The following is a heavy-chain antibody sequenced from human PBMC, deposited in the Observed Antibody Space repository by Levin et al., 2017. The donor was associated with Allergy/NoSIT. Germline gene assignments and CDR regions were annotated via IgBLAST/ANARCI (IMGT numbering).Heavy chain of an antibody. J-gene: IGHJ4*02. Sequence: GESLKISCAASGFTFSSYGMHWVRQAPGKGLEWVAVISYDGSNKYYADSVKGRFTISRDNSKNTLYLQMNSLRAEDTAVYYCAKKYFDYWGQGTLVTVSS. V-gene: IGHV3-30*18. CDR2: ISYDGSNK. CDR3: AKKYFDY. CDR1: GFTFSSYG.